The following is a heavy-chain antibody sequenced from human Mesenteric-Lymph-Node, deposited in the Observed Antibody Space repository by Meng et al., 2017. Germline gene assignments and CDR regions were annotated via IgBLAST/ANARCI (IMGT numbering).Heavy chain of an antibody. D-gene: IGHD3-10*01. Sequence: SVQVSCKASAGSFSSYANSWLRQAPGQGLEWMGGIIPIFGTANYAQTFQGRVTITTDKSTSTAYMELSSLRSEDTAVYYCARDFTMVRGFPNWFDPWGQGTLVTVSS. CDR1: AGSFSSYA. CDR2: IIPIFGTA. CDR3: ARDFTMVRGFPNWFDP. J-gene: IGHJ5*01. V-gene: IGHV1-69*05.